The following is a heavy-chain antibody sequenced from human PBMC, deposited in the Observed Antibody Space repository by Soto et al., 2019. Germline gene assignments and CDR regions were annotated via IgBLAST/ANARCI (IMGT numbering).Heavy chain of an antibody. V-gene: IGHV1-18*01. D-gene: IGHD3-9*01. CDR3: AREYYDILTGYSANLYDYYGMDV. CDR2: ISAYNRNT. Sequence: QVQLVQSGAEVKKPGASVKVSCKASGYTFTSYGISWVRQAPGQGLEWMGRISAYNRNTNYAHKLQGRVTMTTNTSTSTAYMELRSLRSDDTAGYYCAREYYDILTGYSANLYDYYGMDVWGKGTTVTVSS. J-gene: IGHJ6*04. CDR1: GYTFTSYG.